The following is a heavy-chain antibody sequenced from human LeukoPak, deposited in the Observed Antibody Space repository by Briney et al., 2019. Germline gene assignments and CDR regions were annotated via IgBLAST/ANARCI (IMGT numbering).Heavy chain of an antibody. CDR2: MNQDGSEK. CDR3: ATYTHWVAGDV. V-gene: IGHV3-7*01. D-gene: IGHD3-16*01. Sequence: GGSLSLSCAASGFTFSDSWMSWVRQAPGKGLEWVANMNQDGSEKDYVDSVKGRFTISRDNARNSLYLQMGSLRAEDTAVYYCATYTHWVAGDVWGQGTTVTVSS. J-gene: IGHJ6*02. CDR1: GFTFSDSW.